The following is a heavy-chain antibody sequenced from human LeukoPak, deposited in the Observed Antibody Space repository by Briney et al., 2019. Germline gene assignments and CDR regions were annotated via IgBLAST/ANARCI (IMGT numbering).Heavy chain of an antibody. CDR1: GYTFTNYG. V-gene: IGHV1-18*01. D-gene: IGHD1-26*01. J-gene: IGHJ6*03. CDR2: ISAYSGDP. CDR3: ARGTSVGGSYYFYYYMDV. Sequence: ASVKVSCKASGYTFTNYGISWVRQAPGQGLEWMGWISAYSGDPNYAQKFQGRVTMTTDTSTSTAYMELRSLRSDDTAVYYCARGTSVGGSYYFYYYMDVWGKGTTATVSS.